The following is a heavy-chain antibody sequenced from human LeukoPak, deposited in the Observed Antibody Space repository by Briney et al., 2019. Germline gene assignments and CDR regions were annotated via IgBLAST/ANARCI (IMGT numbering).Heavy chain of an antibody. J-gene: IGHJ5*02. Sequence: PGRSLRLSCAASGFTFSSYEMNWGRHTPGKRRGWGSYISISASTIYYPDTVKGPFTNSRDKAKNSLYLQMNSLRAGDTAAYYCAGSSGPNWFHPWGQGTLVTVSS. V-gene: IGHV3-48*03. CDR3: AGSSGPNWFHP. CDR1: GFTFSSYE. D-gene: IGHD3-22*01. CDR2: ISISASTI.